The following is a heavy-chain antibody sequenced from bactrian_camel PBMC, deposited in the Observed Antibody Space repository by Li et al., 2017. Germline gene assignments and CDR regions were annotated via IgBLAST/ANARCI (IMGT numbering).Heavy chain of an antibody. CDR2: IESDGST. D-gene: IGHD7*01. CDR1: GDTIGRYC. Sequence: HVQLVESGGGSVQVGGSLRLSCVASGDTIGRYCMGWFRQIPDKEREGVAGIESDGSTSYADSVKGRFTISKDNAKNTLYLQMNNLKPEDTGMYYCAAQGRYWCNGGFRPGSDPRLEYWGQGTQVTVS. V-gene: IGHV3S55*01. J-gene: IGHJ4*01. CDR3: AAQGRYWCNGGFRPGSDPRLEY.